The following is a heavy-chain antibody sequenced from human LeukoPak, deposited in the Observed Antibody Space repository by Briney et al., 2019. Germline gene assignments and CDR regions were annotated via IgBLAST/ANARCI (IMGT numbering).Heavy chain of an antibody. CDR1: GGSFSGYY. CDR2: INHSGST. Sequence: PSETLSLTCAVYGGSFSGYYWSWIRQPPGKGLEWIGEINHSGSTNYNPSLKSRVTISVDTSKNQFSLKLSSVTAADTAVYYCARGYYDSSGHDAFDIWGQGTIVTVSS. J-gene: IGHJ3*02. D-gene: IGHD3-22*01. CDR3: ARGYYDSSGHDAFDI. V-gene: IGHV4-34*01.